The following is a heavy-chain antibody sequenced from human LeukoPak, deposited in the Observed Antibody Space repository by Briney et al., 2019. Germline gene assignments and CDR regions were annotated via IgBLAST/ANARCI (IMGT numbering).Heavy chain of an antibody. D-gene: IGHD3-9*01. J-gene: IGHJ2*01. CDR3: GRRTSYDTLTGYIYWYFDL. Sequence: SETLSLTCTVSGCSISSYYWSWIRQPPGKGLEWIGYINYSGSTDYNPSLKSRVTMSVDTSKNQFSLKLNSVTAADTAVYFCGRRTSYDTLTGYIYWYFDLWGRGTLVTVSS. CDR1: GCSISSYY. CDR2: INYSGST. V-gene: IGHV4-59*01.